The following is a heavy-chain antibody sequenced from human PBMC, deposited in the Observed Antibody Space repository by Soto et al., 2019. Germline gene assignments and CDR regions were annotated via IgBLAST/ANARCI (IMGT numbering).Heavy chain of an antibody. CDR2: ISAYNGNT. D-gene: IGHD2-2*01. J-gene: IGHJ3*02. CDR3: ARERTGYCSSTSCDWEYRYGRIDRAFDI. Sequence: ASVKVSCKASGYTFTSYGISWVRQAPGQGLEWMGWISAYNGNTNYAQKLQGRVTMTTDTSTSTAYMELRSLRSDDTAVYFCARERTGYCSSTSCDWEYRYGRIDRAFDIWG. V-gene: IGHV1-18*01. CDR1: GYTFTSYG.